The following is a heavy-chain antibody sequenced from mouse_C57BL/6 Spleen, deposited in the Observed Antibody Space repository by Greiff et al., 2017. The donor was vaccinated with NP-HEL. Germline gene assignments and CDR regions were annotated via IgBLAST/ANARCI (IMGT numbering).Heavy chain of an antibody. CDR1: GYAFSSYW. V-gene: IGHV1-80*01. CDR3: ARDYYGSSYGFDY. CDR2: IYPGDGDT. J-gene: IGHJ2*01. D-gene: IGHD1-1*01. Sequence: VQLQQSGAELVKPGASVKISCKASGYAFSSYWMNWVKQRPGMGLEWIGQIYPGDGDTNYNGKFTGKATLTADKSSSPAYMQLSSLTSEDSAVYFCARDYYGSSYGFDYWGRGTTLTVSS.